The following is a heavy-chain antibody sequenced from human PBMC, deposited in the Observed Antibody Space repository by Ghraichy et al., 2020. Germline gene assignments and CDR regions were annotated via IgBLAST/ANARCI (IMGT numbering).Heavy chain of an antibody. J-gene: IGHJ4*02. CDR3: ARGPSGDLGNFDY. Sequence: GGSLRLSCAASGFTFSSYAMHWVRQAPGKGLEWVAVISYDGSNKYYADSVKGRFTISRDNSKNTLYLQMNSLRAEDTAVYYCARGPSGDLGNFDYWGQGTLVTVSS. CDR1: GFTFSSYA. D-gene: IGHD7-27*01. CDR2: ISYDGSNK. V-gene: IGHV3-30*04.